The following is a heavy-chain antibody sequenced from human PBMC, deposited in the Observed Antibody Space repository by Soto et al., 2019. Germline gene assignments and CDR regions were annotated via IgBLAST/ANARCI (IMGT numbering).Heavy chain of an antibody. CDR3: VRERGLSSFYGMVV. J-gene: IGHJ6*02. D-gene: IGHD3-16*02. CDR1: GFTFNSYA. Sequence: GGPLRLSCTASGFTFNSYAMSWVSQAPGRGLEWVSAISGSGGSTSYADSVKGRFTRSRDNARYSLYLQMNSLRAEDTAVFYFVRERGLSSFYGMVVWSQGWTVT. CDR2: ISGSGGST. V-gene: IGHV3-23*01.